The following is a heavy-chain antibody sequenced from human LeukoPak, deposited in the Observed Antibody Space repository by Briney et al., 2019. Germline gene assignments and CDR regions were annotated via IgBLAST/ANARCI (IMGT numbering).Heavy chain of an antibody. CDR3: ASMDYYYGMDV. V-gene: IGHV4-59*01. J-gene: IGHJ6*02. CDR1: GGSISSYY. Sequence: SETLSLTCTVSGGSISSYYSSWIRQPPGKGLEWIGYIYYSGSTNYNPSLKSRVTISVDTSKNQFSLKLSSVTAADTAVYYCASMDYYYGMDVWGQGTTVTVSS. CDR2: IYYSGST. D-gene: IGHD3-10*01.